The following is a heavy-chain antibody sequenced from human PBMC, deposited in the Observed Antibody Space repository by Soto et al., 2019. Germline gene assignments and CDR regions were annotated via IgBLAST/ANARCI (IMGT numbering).Heavy chain of an antibody. CDR1: GLTFGSRA. Sequence: EVQLLESGGDLIQPGGSLRLSCVASGLTFGSRAMSWVRQSPGEGLEWVSTITDTGGDAKYADSVRGRFAISRDNSKNTLYLQMNSLRAEDTAVYYCAKDRSRVVAATFDYWGQGTLVTVSS. CDR2: ITDTGGDA. V-gene: IGHV3-23*01. D-gene: IGHD2-15*01. CDR3: AKDRSRVVAATFDY. J-gene: IGHJ4*02.